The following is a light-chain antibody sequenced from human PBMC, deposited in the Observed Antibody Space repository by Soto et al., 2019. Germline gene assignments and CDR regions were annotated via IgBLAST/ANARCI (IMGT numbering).Light chain of an antibody. CDR1: SSDVGGYNY. J-gene: IGLJ1*01. CDR3: CSYAGSYTFV. V-gene: IGLV2-11*01. Sequence: QSALTQPRLVSGSPGQSVTISCTGTSSDVGGYNYVSWYQQHPGKAPKLTIYDVSNRPSWVPDRISGSKSGNTASLTISGLQAEDEADYYCCSYAGSYTFVFGTGTKLTVL. CDR2: DVS.